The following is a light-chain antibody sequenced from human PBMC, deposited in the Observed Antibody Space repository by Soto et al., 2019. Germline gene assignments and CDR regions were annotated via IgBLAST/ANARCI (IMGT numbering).Light chain of an antibody. CDR2: DGY. CDR3: QQRNNWPGT. V-gene: IGKV3-11*01. Sequence: EIVLTQSPATLSLSPGERATLSCRADQSVGTYLAWLQQRPGQAPRLLIYDGYRRATGVPDRFSGGWSGANFTLTISSLQPEDFAIYYCQQRNNWPGTFGPGTRVDIK. CDR1: QSVGTY. J-gene: IGKJ3*01.